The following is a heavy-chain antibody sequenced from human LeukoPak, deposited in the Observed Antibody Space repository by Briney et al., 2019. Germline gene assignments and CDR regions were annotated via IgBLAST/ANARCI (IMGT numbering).Heavy chain of an antibody. J-gene: IGHJ4*02. CDR2: IFYSGNT. V-gene: IGHV4-39*01. Sequence: SETLSLTCTVSGGSINSSSYYWGWIRQPPGQGLEWIGSIFYSGNTYDNPSLKSRVTISVDTSKNQFSLKLNSVAAADTAVYYCARHRSKWLQSSFDYWGQGTLVTVSS. CDR1: GGSINSSSYY. CDR3: ARHRSKWLQSSFDY. D-gene: IGHD5-24*01.